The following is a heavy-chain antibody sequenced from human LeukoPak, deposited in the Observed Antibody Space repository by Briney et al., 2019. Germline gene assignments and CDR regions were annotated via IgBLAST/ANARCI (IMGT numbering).Heavy chain of an antibody. Sequence: SETLSLTCTVSGGSISSYYWSWIRQPPGKGLEWIGYIYYSGSTNYNPSLKSRVTISVDTSKNQFSLKLSSVTAADTAVYYCARDGSSGWYWRGNWFDPRGQGTLVTVSS. CDR1: GGSISSYY. CDR2: IYYSGST. D-gene: IGHD6-19*01. J-gene: IGHJ5*02. V-gene: IGHV4-59*01. CDR3: ARDGSSGWYWRGNWFDP.